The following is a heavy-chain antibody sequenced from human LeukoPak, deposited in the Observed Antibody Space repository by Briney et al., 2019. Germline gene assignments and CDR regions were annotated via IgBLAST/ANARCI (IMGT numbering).Heavy chain of an antibody. CDR2: IYDSGST. Sequence: SPSETLSLTCTVSGASIRSYYWSWVRQPPGKGLEWIAYIYDSGSTDYNPSLKSRVTISVDTSKNQFSLKLSSVTAADTAVYYCASGMVGATNYFDYWGQGTLVTVSS. D-gene: IGHD1-26*01. CDR3: ASGMVGATNYFDY. V-gene: IGHV4-59*08. CDR1: GASIRSYY. J-gene: IGHJ4*02.